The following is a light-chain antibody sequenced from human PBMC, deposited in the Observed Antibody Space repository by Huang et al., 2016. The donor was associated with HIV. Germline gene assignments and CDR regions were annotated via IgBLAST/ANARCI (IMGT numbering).Light chain of an antibody. J-gene: IGKJ1*01. CDR3: LQHHGYPRT. CDR2: AAS. CDR1: QDISNY. Sequence: DIQLTQSPSAMSASVGDRVSITCRASQDISNYLAWFQQKPGGSPKRLIYAASSLQSGVPSRFSGSRSGTKFTLTISSLQPEDFATYYYLQHHGYPRTFGQGTNV. V-gene: IGKV1-17*03.